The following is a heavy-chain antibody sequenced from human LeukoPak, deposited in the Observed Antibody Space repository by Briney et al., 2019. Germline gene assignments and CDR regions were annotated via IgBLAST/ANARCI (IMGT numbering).Heavy chain of an antibody. Sequence: GASVKVSCKASGYTFTSYYMHWVRQAPGQGLEWMGIINPSGGSTSYAQKFQGRVTMTRDTSTSTVYMELSSLRSEDTAVYYCARVSLRFGELSDFDYWGQGTLVTVSS. CDR2: INPSGGST. V-gene: IGHV1-46*01. CDR1: GYTFTSYY. CDR3: ARVSLRFGELSDFDY. D-gene: IGHD3-10*01. J-gene: IGHJ4*02.